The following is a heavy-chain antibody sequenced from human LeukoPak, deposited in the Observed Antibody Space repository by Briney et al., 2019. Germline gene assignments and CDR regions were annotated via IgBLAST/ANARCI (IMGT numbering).Heavy chain of an antibody. V-gene: IGHV3-9*03. CDR1: GFTFDDYA. CDR2: ISWNSGSI. J-gene: IGHJ3*02. CDR3: AKAAGTGLGAFDI. D-gene: IGHD6-13*01. Sequence: PGGSLRLSCAASGFTFDDYAMHWVRQAPGKGLEWVSGISWNSGSIGYADSVKGRFTISRDNAKNSLYLQMNSLSAEDMALYYCAKAAGTGLGAFDIWGQGTMVTVSS.